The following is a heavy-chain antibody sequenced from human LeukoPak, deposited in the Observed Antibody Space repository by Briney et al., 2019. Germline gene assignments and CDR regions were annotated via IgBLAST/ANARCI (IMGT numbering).Heavy chain of an antibody. CDR1: GFTFSSYA. CDR2: ISGSGDST. J-gene: IGHJ6*03. Sequence: GGSLRLSCAASGFTFSSYAMSWVRQAPGKGLEWVSAISGSGDSTYYADSVKGRFTISRDNSKNTLYLQMNSLRAEDTAVYYCGGNYFYYYMDVWGKGTTVTVSS. V-gene: IGHV3-23*01. CDR3: GGNYFYYYMDV.